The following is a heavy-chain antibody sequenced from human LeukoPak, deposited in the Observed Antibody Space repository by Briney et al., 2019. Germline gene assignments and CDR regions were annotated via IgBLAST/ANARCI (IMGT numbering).Heavy chain of an antibody. J-gene: IGHJ6*03. CDR2: ISYSGST. D-gene: IGHD2-2*01. CDR1: GGSISSGGYY. CDR3: ARTVVPAAIAPGNYYMDV. V-gene: IGHV4-31*03. Sequence: PSETLSLTCPVSGGSISSGGYYWSWIRQHPGKGLEWIGYISYSGSTYYNPSLKSRVTISVDTSKNQFSLKLSSVTAADTAVYYCARTVVPAAIAPGNYYMDVWGKGTTVTVSS.